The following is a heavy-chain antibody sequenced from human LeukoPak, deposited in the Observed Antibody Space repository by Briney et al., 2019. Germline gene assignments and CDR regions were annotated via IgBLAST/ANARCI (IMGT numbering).Heavy chain of an antibody. D-gene: IGHD3-22*01. CDR2: IIPIFGTA. CDR1: GYTFTSYF. Sequence: SVKVSCKASGYTFTSYFMHWVRQAPGQGLEWMGGIIPIFGTANYAQKFQGRVTITADESTSTAYMELSSLRSEDTAVYYCATPYYYDSSGYYDSPFDYWGQGTLVTVSS. V-gene: IGHV1-69*13. CDR3: ATPYYYDSSGYYDSPFDY. J-gene: IGHJ4*02.